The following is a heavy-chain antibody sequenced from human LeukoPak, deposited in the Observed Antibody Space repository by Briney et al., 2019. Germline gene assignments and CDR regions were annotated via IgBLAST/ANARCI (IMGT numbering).Heavy chain of an antibody. V-gene: IGHV4-59*08. J-gene: IGHJ4*02. CDR2: VYNGGIT. CDR1: GGPISNYY. Sequence: SQTLSLTCTVSGGPISNYYWTWIRQPPGQGLEWIGYVYNGGITDYKPSLKSRLTISVDTSKNQFSLKLSSMTAADTAVYYCARSRGLAGAATVIDYWGQGTLVTVSS. D-gene: IGHD6-25*01. CDR3: ARSRGLAGAATVIDY.